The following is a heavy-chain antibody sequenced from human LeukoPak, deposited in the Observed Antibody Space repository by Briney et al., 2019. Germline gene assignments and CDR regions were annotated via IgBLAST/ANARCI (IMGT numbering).Heavy chain of an antibody. V-gene: IGHV3-21*01. J-gene: IGHJ3*02. Sequence: NPGGSLRLSRAASGFTFSSYSMNWVRQAPGKGLEWVSSISSSSSYIYYADSVKGRFTISRDNAKNSLYLQMNSLRAEDTAVYYCARDRHYYDSSGYYYIVDAFDIWGQGTTVTISS. CDR1: GFTFSSYS. CDR2: ISSSSSYI. D-gene: IGHD3-22*01. CDR3: ARDRHYYDSSGYYYIVDAFDI.